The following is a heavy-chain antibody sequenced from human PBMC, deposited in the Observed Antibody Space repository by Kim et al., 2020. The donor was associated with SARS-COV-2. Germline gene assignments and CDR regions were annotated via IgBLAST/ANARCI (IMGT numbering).Heavy chain of an antibody. V-gene: IGHV4-31*03. J-gene: IGHJ4*02. CDR1: GGSISSGGYY. CDR2: IYYSGST. Sequence: SETLSLTCTVSGGSISSGGYYWSWIRQHPGKGLEWIGYIYYSGSTYYNPSLKSRVTISVDTSKNQFSLNLSSVTAADTAVYYCASYSSSLLYYFDYWGQGTLVTVSS. D-gene: IGHD6-13*01. CDR3: ASYSSSLLYYFDY.